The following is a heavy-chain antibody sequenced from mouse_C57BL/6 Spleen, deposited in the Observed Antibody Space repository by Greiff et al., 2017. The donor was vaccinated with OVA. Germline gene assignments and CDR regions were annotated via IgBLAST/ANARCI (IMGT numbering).Heavy chain of an antibody. J-gene: IGHJ4*01. Sequence: EVKLMESGEGLVKPGGSLKLSCAASGFTFSSYAMSWVRQTPEKRLEWVAYISSGGAYIYYADTVKGRFTISRDNARNTLYLQMSSLKSEDTAMYYCTRDHSYAMDYWGQGTSVTVSS. CDR3: TRDHSYAMDY. CDR1: GFTFSSYA. CDR2: ISSGGAYI. V-gene: IGHV5-9-1*02.